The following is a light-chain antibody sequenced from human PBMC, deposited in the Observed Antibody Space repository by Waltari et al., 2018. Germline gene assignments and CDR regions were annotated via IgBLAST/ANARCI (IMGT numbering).Light chain of an antibody. CDR2: DAS. CDR3: QQRSNWPPWT. V-gene: IGKV3-11*01. CDR1: QSVSRF. J-gene: IGKJ1*01. Sequence: EIVLTQSPATLSLSPGERATLSCRASQSVSRFLAWYQHKPGQAPRLLIFDASNRATCIPTRFSGSGSGTDFTLTISSLEPEDFAIYYCQQRSNWPPWTFGQGTKVEIK.